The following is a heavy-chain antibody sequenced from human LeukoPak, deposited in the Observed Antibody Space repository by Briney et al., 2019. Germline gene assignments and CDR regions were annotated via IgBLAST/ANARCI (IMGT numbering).Heavy chain of an antibody. CDR2: IYPGDSDT. D-gene: IGHD4-17*01. CDR1: GYSFTSYW. Sequence: GESLQISCQGSGYSFTSYWIGWVRQMPGKGLEWMGIIYPGDSDTRYSPSFQGQVTISADKSISTAYLQWSSLKASDTAMYYCARHPTVTTKGPPDYWGQGTLVTVSS. J-gene: IGHJ4*02. CDR3: ARHPTVTTKGPPDY. V-gene: IGHV5-51*01.